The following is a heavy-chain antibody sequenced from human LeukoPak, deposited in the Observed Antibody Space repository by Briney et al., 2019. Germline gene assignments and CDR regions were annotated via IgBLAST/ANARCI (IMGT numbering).Heavy chain of an antibody. V-gene: IGHV4-4*07. CDR3: ARDYYDSSGYYGRGGYYYMDV. J-gene: IGHJ6*03. CDR1: GGSISSYY. D-gene: IGHD3-22*01. Sequence: SETLSLTCTVSGGSISSYYWSWIRQPAGKGLEWIGRIYTRGSTNHNPSLKSRVTISVDKSKNQLSLKLSSVTAADTAVYYCARDYYDSSGYYGRGGYYYMDVWGKGTTVTVSS. CDR2: IYTRGST.